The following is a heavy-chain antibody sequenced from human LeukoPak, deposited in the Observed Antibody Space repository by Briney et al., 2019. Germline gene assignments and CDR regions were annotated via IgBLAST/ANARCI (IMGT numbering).Heavy chain of an antibody. CDR3: ARAGWNSLSPFDY. Sequence: ASVKVSCKASGGTFSSYAISWVRQAPGQGLEWMGGIIPIFGTANYAQKFQGRVTITTDESTSIAYMELSSLRSEDTAVYYCARAGWNSLSPFDYWGQGTLVTVSS. D-gene: IGHD1-7*01. CDR2: IIPIFGTA. J-gene: IGHJ4*02. CDR1: GGTFSSYA. V-gene: IGHV1-69*05.